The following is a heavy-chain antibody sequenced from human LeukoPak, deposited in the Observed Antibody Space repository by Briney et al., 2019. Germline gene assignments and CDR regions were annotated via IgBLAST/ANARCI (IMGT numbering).Heavy chain of an antibody. CDR2: ISAYNGNT. CDR3: ARDDEYYRSGSYYNLYYYYMDV. V-gene: IGHV1-18*01. CDR1: GYTFTSYG. Sequence: ASVKVSCKASGYTFTSYGISWVRQAPGQGLEWMGWISAYNGNTNYAQKLQGRVTMTTDTSTSTAYMELRSLRSDDTVVYYCARDDEYYRSGSYYNLYYYYMDVWGKGTTVTVSS. D-gene: IGHD3-10*01. J-gene: IGHJ6*03.